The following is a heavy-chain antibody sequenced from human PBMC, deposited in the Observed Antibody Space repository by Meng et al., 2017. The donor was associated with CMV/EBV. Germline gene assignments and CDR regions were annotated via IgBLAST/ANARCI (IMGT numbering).Heavy chain of an antibody. J-gene: IGHJ4*02. V-gene: IGHV4-4*07. Sequence: QVQLQEAGPGLVKPSEALSLSCTVCGGSISSYYWSWIRQPAGKGLEWIGRIYTSGSTNYNPSLKSRVTMSVDTSKNQFSLKLSSVTAADTAVYYCVRGSYYRYVIDYWGQGTLVTVSS. D-gene: IGHD2-21*01. CDR3: VRGSYYRYVIDY. CDR2: IYTSGST. CDR1: GGSISSYY.